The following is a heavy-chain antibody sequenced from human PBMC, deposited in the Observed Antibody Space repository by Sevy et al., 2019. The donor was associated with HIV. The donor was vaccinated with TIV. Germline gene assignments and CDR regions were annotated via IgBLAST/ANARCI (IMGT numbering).Heavy chain of an antibody. CDR2: IWHDGSNK. V-gene: IGHV3-30*02. CDR3: ARGRAIAAAGTLDY. J-gene: IGHJ4*02. CDR1: GFTFNFHG. D-gene: IGHD6-13*01. Sequence: GGSLRLSCAASGFTFNFHGMHWVRQAPGKGLEWVAFIWHDGSNKYMADSVKGRFTISRDNSKNTLYLQMISLRPEDSAIYYCARGRAIAAAGTLDYWGQGTLVTVSS.